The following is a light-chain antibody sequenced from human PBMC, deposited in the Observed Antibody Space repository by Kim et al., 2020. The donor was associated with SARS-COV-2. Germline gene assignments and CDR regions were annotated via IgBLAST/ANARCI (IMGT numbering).Light chain of an antibody. CDR3: QVWDGRAVV. V-gene: IGLV3-9*01. Sequence: SYELTQPPSVSVALGQTARMTCGGDNIEERYVHWYQQKPGQAPILVIYRDYKRPSGIPERVSGSNSGNTATLTISGVQAGDEADYYCQVWDGRAVVFGGG. CDR2: RDY. J-gene: IGLJ2*01. CDR1: NIEERY.